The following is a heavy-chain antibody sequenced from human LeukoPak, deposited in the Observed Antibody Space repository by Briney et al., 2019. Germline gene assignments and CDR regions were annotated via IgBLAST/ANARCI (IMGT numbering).Heavy chain of an antibody. J-gene: IGHJ4*02. Sequence: PGRSLRLSCAASGFTFSSYGMHWVRQAPGKGLEWVAAIWYDGSNKYYADSVKGRFTISRDNSKNTLYLQMNSLRAEDTAVYYCARAPEGMATTDFDYWGQGTLVTVSS. V-gene: IGHV3-33*01. D-gene: IGHD5-24*01. CDR2: IWYDGSNK. CDR3: ARAPEGMATTDFDY. CDR1: GFTFSSYG.